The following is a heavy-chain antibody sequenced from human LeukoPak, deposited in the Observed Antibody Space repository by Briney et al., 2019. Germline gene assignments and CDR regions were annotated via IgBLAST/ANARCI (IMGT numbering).Heavy chain of an antibody. J-gene: IGHJ4*02. Sequence: ASVKVSCKASGYTFTNYDINWVRQATGQGLEWMGWMNPNSGNTDYAQKFQGRVTMTRNTSTSTAYMELGSLRSADTAIYYCARSNHGGLDYWGQGTLVTVSS. D-gene: IGHD4-4*01. V-gene: IGHV1-8*01. CDR2: MNPNSGNT. CDR1: GYTFTNYD. CDR3: ARSNHGGLDY.